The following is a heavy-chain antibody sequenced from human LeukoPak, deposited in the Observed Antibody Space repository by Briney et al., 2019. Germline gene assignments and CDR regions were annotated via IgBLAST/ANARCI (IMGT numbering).Heavy chain of an antibody. J-gene: IGHJ6*02. Sequence: PGGSLRLSCAASGFTVSNNYMSWVRQAPGQGLEWVSVIYSGGSTYYADSVKGRFTISRDNSKNTLYLQMNSLRAEDTAVYYCARDRSSSHPYYYYGMDVWGQGTTVTVSS. CDR1: GFTVSNNY. V-gene: IGHV3-53*01. CDR3: ARDRSSSHPYYYYGMDV. CDR2: IYSGGST. D-gene: IGHD6-6*01.